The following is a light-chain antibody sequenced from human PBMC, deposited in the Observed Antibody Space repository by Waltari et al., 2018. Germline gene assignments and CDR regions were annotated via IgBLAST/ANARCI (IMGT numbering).Light chain of an antibody. J-gene: IGLJ2*01. CDR2: EVT. V-gene: IGLV2-23*02. Sequence: QSALTQPASVSGSPGQSITLSCTGTSSAVGGYNLVSWSQQHPGKAPKFIIYEVTKRPSGVSNRFSGSKSGNTASLTISGLQAEDEADYYCCSFAGSATSVVFGGGTKLTVL. CDR3: CSFAGSATSVV. CDR1: SSAVGGYNL.